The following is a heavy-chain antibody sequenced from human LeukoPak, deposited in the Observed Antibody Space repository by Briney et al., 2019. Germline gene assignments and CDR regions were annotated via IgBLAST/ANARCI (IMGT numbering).Heavy chain of an antibody. CDR3: ARVRGDYYDSGGYFSSSDWYFDL. V-gene: IGHV4-34*01. D-gene: IGHD3-22*01. J-gene: IGHJ2*01. CDR2: INHSGST. CDR1: GGSFSGYY. Sequence: SETLSLTCAVYGGSFSGYYWSWIRQPPGKGLEWIGEINHSGSTNYNPSLKSRVTISVDTSKNQFSLKLSSVTAADTAVYYCARVRGDYYDSGGYFSSSDWYFDLWGRGTLVTVSS.